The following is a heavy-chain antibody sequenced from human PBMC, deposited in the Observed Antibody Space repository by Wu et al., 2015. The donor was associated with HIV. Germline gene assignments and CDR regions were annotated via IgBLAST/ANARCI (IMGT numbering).Heavy chain of an antibody. J-gene: IGHJ4*02. CDR3: ARDDYVWGSYRYTRGNFDY. CDR2: INPSGGST. D-gene: IGHD3-16*02. Sequence: QVQLVQSGAEVKKPGASVTVSCKASGYIFTTYYIHWVRQAPGQGLEWMGIINPSGGSTTYTQKFQGRVTMTRDTSTSTVYMKLSGLRSEDTAIYYCARDDYVWGSYRYTRGNFDYWGQGTLVTVSS. V-gene: IGHV1-46*01. CDR1: GYIFTTYY.